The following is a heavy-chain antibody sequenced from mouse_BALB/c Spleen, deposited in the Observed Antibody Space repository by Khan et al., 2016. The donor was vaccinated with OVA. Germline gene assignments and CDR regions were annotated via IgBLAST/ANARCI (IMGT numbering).Heavy chain of an antibody. CDR2: INPSTGYT. CDR1: GYTFINYW. V-gene: IGHV1-7*01. Sequence: QVQLKEPGAELAKSGASVKMSCKASGYTFINYWILWVKQRPGQGLEWIGYINPSTGYTEYNQNFKDKATLTADKSSSTAYMQLSSLTSEDSAVYYCARRGLRWDFDYWGQGTTLTVSS. CDR3: ARRGLRWDFDY. D-gene: IGHD1-1*01. J-gene: IGHJ2*01.